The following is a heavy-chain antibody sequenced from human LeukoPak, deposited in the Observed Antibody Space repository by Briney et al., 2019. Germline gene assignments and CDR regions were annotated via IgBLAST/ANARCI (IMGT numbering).Heavy chain of an antibody. J-gene: IGHJ4*02. V-gene: IGHV1-18*01. CDR3: ARGGSRVVTYGNFDY. CDR1: GYTFTSYA. D-gene: IGHD2-21*02. Sequence: ASVKVSCKPSGYTFTSYALSWVRQAPGQGLEWMGWISTYSGNTNYAQKLQGRITMTIETSTSTAYMELRSLRSDDTAVYHCARGGSRVVTYGNFDYWGQGTLVTVSS. CDR2: ISTYSGNT.